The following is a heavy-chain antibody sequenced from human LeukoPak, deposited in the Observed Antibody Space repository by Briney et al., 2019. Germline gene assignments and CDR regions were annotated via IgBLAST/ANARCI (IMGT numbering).Heavy chain of an antibody. D-gene: IGHD3-22*01. CDR1: GFTFNTYA. J-gene: IGHJ4*02. Sequence: PGGSLRLSCEASGFTFNTYAMHWVRQAPGKGLEWVAGISHDGSKKDYIDSVKGRFTISRDNSRNTLDLQMNSLRAEDTAVYYCAKHIGSSGSYNFDYWGQGTLVTVSS. V-gene: IGHV3-30*04. CDR3: AKHIGSSGSYNFDY. CDR2: ISHDGSKK.